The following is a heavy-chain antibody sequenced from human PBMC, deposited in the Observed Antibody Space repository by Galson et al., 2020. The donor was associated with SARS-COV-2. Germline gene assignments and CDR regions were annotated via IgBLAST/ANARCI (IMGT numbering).Heavy chain of an antibody. CDR2: ISYDGSNK. V-gene: IGHV3-30*03. D-gene: IGHD3-9*01. J-gene: IGHJ6*02. CDR1: GFTFSSYG. CDR3: ARDLQYYDILTGYYPRTNYYYYGMDV. Sequence: QAGGSLRLSCAASGFTFSSYGMHWVRQAPGKGLEWVAVISYDGSNKYYADSVKGRFTISRDNSKNTLYLQMNSLRAEDTAVYYCARDLQYYDILTGYYPRTNYYYYGMDVWGQGTTVTVSS.